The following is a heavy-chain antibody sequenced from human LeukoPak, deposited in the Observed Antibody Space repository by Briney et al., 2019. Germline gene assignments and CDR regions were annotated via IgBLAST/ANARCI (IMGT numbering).Heavy chain of an antibody. V-gene: IGHV5-51*01. D-gene: IGHD6-19*01. CDR2: IYPGDSDT. J-gene: IGHJ4*02. CDR1: GYIFNNYW. Sequence: GESLKISCQGSGYIFNNYWIAWVRHKPGQGLEWMGIIYPGDSDTRYSPSFQGQVTISADKSISTAYLQWSSLKASDTAMYYCARHTIKSGWYSGLDYWGQGTLVTVSS. CDR3: ARHTIKSGWYSGLDY.